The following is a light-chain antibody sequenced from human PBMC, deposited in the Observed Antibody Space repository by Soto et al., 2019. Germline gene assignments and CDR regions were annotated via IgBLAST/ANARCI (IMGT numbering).Light chain of an antibody. Sequence: EIVLTQSPATLSLSPGERATLSCRASQSVTSYLAWYQQKPGQAPRLLIYDVSNRASGIPARFSGSGSETDFTLTISSLEPEDFAVYYGQQRSDWPLTFGQGTRLEIK. CDR1: QSVTSY. V-gene: IGKV3-11*01. CDR3: QQRSDWPLT. CDR2: DVS. J-gene: IGKJ5*01.